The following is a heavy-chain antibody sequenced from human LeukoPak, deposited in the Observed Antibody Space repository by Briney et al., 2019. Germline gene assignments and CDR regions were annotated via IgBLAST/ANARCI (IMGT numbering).Heavy chain of an antibody. CDR1: GGSFSGYY. CDR3: ARQSGYYAFDI. J-gene: IGHJ3*02. D-gene: IGHD5-18*01. V-gene: IGHV4-34*01. CDR2: INHSGST. Sequence: SETLFLTCAVYGGSFSGYYWSWIRQPPGKGLEWIGEINHSGSTNYNPSLKSRVTISVDTSKNQFSLKLSSVTATDTAVYYCARQSGYYAFDIWGKGTMVTVSS.